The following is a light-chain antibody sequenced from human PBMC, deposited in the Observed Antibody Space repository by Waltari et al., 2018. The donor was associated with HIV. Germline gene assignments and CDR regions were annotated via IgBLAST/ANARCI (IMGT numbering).Light chain of an antibody. J-gene: IGKJ4*01. Sequence: EIVLTQSPGTLSLSPGERATLSCRASQSVSSSYLAWYQQKPGQAPRLLIYGASSRATGIPDRFSGSGSGTDFTLTISSLQPEDFATYYCQHFDSYPLTFGGGTKVEI. CDR1: QSVSSSY. CDR2: GAS. V-gene: IGKV3-20*01. CDR3: QHFDSYPLT.